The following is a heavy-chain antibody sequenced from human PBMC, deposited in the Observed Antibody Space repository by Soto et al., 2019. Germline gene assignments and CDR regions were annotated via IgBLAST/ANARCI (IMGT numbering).Heavy chain of an antibody. V-gene: IGHV3-21*01. CDR2: ISSSSSYI. CDR3: ARGRLEPGVDWFDP. CDR1: GFTFSSYS. J-gene: IGHJ5*02. D-gene: IGHD1-1*01. Sequence: EVQLVESGGGLVKPGGSLRLSCAASGFTFSSYSMNWVRQAPGKGLEWVSSISSSSSYIYYADSVKGRFTISRDNAKNSLYLQMNSLRAEDTPVYYCARGRLEPGVDWFDPWGQGTLVTVSS.